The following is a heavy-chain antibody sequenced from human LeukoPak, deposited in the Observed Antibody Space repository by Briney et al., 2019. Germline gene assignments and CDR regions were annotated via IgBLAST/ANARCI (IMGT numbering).Heavy chain of an antibody. D-gene: IGHD5-12*01. J-gene: IGHJ4*02. CDR1: GGSISSYY. V-gene: IGHV4-4*07. Sequence: PSETLSLTCTVSGGSISSYYWSWIRQPAGKGLEWIGRIHTSGSTNYNPSLKSRVTMSVDTSKNQFSLKLSSVTAADTAVYYCASSISGYGNFDYWGQRTLVTVSS. CDR3: ASSISGYGNFDY. CDR2: IHTSGST.